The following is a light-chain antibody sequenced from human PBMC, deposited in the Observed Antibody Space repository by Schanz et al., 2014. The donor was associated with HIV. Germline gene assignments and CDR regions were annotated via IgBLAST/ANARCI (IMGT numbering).Light chain of an antibody. CDR2: DAS. Sequence: EIVLTQSPGTLSLSPGERATLSCRASQSVSSSYFAWYQQKPGQAPRLLIFDASIRATGIPDRFSGSGSGTDFTLTISRVEPEDYAVYFCQQYGSPPWTFGQGTKVEVK. J-gene: IGKJ1*01. V-gene: IGKV3-20*01. CDR3: QQYGSPPWT. CDR1: QSVSSSY.